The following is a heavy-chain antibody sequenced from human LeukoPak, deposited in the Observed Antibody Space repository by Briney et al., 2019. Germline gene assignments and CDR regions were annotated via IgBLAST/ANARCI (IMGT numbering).Heavy chain of an antibody. V-gene: IGHV4-39*07. J-gene: IGHJ4*02. D-gene: IGHD3-22*01. CDR1: GGSISSSSYY. CDR2: IYHSGST. CDR3: AGSPYYGNFDD. Sequence: SETLSLTCTVSGGSISSSSYYWGWIRQPPGKGLEWIGYIYHSGSTYYNPSLKSRVTISVDRSKNQFSLKLSSVTAADTAVYYCAGSPYYGNFDDWGQGTLVTVSS.